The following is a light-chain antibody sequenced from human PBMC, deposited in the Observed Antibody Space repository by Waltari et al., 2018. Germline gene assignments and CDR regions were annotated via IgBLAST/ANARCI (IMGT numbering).Light chain of an antibody. CDR3: NSYAGSSSWV. J-gene: IGLJ3*02. Sequence: QSALTQPASVSGSPGQSITISCTGTSSDVGFYNYVSWYQQHPGKAPKLMIYDVRERPSGVSTRFSGSKSGNTASLTISGLQAEDEADYYCNSYAGSSSWVVGGGTKLTVL. CDR2: DVR. CDR1: SSDVGFYNY. V-gene: IGLV2-14*01.